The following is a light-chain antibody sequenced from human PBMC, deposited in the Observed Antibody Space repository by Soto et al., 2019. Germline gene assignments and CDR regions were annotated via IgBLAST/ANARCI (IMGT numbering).Light chain of an antibody. CDR1: SSNIGAGYD. V-gene: IGLV1-40*01. CDR3: QSYDSSLSGSWV. J-gene: IGLJ3*02. Sequence: QSVLTQPPSVSGAPGQRVTISCTGSSSNIGAGYDVHWYRQLPGTAPKLLIYGNINRPSGVPDRFSGSKSGTSASLAITGLQAEDEADYYCQSYDSSLSGSWVFGGGTKLTV. CDR2: GNI.